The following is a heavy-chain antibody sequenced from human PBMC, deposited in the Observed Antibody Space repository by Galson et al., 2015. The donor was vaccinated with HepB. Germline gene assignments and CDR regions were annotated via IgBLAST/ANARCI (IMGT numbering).Heavy chain of an antibody. V-gene: IGHV3-33*01. J-gene: IGHJ6*02. CDR2: IWYDGSNK. CDR1: GFTFSSYG. CDR3: ARRLGYSSVGTRETHLAYYYYGMDV. D-gene: IGHD6-19*01. Sequence: SLRLSCAASGFTFSSYGMHWVRQAPGKGLEWVAVIWYDGSNKYYADSVKGRSTISRDNSKNTLYLQMNSLRAEDTAVYYCARRLGYSSVGTRETHLAYYYYGMDVWGQGTTVTVSS.